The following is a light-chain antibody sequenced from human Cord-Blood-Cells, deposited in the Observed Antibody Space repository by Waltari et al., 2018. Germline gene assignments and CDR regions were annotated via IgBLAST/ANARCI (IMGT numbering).Light chain of an antibody. Sequence: IHMTKSRSLMSASLGDRVTITCWASQSISSYLNWYQQKPGKDPKLLIYAASSLQSGVPSRFSGSGSGTDFTLTISSLQPEDFATYYCQQSYSTPPWTFGQGTKVEIK. CDR2: AAS. J-gene: IGKJ1*01. V-gene: IGKV1-39*01. CDR1: QSISSY. CDR3: QQSYSTPPWT.